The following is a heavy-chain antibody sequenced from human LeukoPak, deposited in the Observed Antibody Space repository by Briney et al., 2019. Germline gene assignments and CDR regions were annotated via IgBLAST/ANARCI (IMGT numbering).Heavy chain of an antibody. D-gene: IGHD3-3*01. CDR2: FSGSGGST. Sequence: GGPLRLSCAASGFTFSSYAMSWVRQAPGKGLEWVSAFSGSGGSTYYADSVKGRFTISRDNSKNTLYLQMNSLRAEDTAVYYCAKDYDGPLDYWGQGTLVTVSS. CDR3: AKDYDGPLDY. V-gene: IGHV3-23*01. CDR1: GFTFSSYA. J-gene: IGHJ4*02.